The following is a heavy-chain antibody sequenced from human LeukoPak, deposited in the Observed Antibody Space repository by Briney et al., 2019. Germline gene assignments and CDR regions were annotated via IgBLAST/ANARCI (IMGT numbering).Heavy chain of an antibody. CDR2: IKQDGSEK. Sequence: PGGSLRLSCAASGFTFSGYWMSWVRQAPGKGLEWVANIKQDGSEKYYVDSVKGRFTISRDNAKNSLYLQMNSLRAEDTAVYYCARGIQLWLPYYFDYWGQGTLVTVSS. V-gene: IGHV3-7*04. CDR3: ARGIQLWLPYYFDY. D-gene: IGHD5-18*01. J-gene: IGHJ4*02. CDR1: GFTFSGYW.